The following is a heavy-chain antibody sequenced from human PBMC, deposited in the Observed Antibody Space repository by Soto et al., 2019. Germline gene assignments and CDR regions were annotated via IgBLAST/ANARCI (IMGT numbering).Heavy chain of an antibody. J-gene: IGHJ4*02. CDR1: SGSISSSNW. CDR3: ARDLGVVVIATSPE. V-gene: IGHV4-4*02. Sequence: SETLSLTCAVSSGSISSSNWCSWVRQPPGKGLEWIGEIYHSGSTNYNPSLKSRVTISVDKSKNQFSLKLSSVTAADTAVYYCARDLGVVVIATSPEWGQGTLVTVSS. CDR2: IYHSGST. D-gene: IGHD2-21*01.